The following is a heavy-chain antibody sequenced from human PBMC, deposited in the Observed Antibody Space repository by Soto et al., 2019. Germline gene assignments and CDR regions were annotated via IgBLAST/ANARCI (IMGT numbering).Heavy chain of an antibody. V-gene: IGHV3-23*01. Sequence: EVQLLESGGGLVQPGGSLRLSCSASGFTFSSYAMSWVRQAPGKGLEWVSAISGSGGSTYYADSVKGRFTISRDNSINTLYLQMNSLSADDTAVYYCARRSSGWYFDYWGQGTLVTVSS. D-gene: IGHD6-19*01. CDR3: ARRSSGWYFDY. J-gene: IGHJ4*02. CDR2: ISGSGGST. CDR1: GFTFSSYA.